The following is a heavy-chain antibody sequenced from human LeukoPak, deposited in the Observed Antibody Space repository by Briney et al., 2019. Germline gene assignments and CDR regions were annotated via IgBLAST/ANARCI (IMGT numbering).Heavy chain of an antibody. CDR3: ARGAMVRGVKLPVGY. CDR1: GYTFTGYY. V-gene: IGHV1-2*02. Sequence: ASVKVSCKASGYTFTGYYMHWVRQAPGQGLEWMGWINPNSGGTNYAQKFQGRVTMTRDTSISTAYMELSRLRSDDTAVYYWARGAMVRGVKLPVGYWGQGTLVTGSS. D-gene: IGHD3-10*01. CDR2: INPNSGGT. J-gene: IGHJ4*02.